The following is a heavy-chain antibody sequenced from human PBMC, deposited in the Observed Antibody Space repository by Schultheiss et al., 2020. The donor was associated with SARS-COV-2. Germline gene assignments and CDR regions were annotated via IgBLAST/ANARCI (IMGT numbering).Heavy chain of an antibody. D-gene: IGHD6-6*01. J-gene: IGHJ3*02. Sequence: SETLSLTCSVSGGSISGYYWSWIRQPPGKGLEWIGEINHSGSTNYNPSLKSRVTISVDTSKNQFSLRLNSVTAADTAMYYCARASLPDAFDIWGQGTLVTVSS. CDR2: INHSGST. V-gene: IGHV4-34*01. CDR1: GGSISGYY. CDR3: ARASLPDAFDI.